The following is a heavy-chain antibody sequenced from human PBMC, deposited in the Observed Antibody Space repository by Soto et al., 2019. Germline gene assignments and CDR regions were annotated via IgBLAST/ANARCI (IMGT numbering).Heavy chain of an antibody. D-gene: IGHD3-3*01. Sequence: ASVKVSCTASGYTFTSYGISWVRQAPGQGLEWMGWISAYSGNTNYAQKLQGRVTMTTDTATSTAYMELRSLRSDDTAVYYCARDRYVGYYDFWSGYGDWFDPWGQGTLVTVSS. CDR2: ISAYSGNT. CDR1: GYTFTSYG. CDR3: ARDRYVGYYDFWSGYGDWFDP. V-gene: IGHV1-18*01. J-gene: IGHJ5*02.